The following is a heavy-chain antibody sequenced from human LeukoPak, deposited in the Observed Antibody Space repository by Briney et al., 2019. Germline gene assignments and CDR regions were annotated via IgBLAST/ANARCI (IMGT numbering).Heavy chain of an antibody. CDR1: GGTFSSYA. D-gene: IGHD4-17*01. CDR2: IIPILGIA. CDR3: ARSRDMTTSPFDY. Sequence: GASVKVSCKASGGTFSSYAISWVRQAPGQGLEWMGRIIPILGIANYAQKFQGRVTITADKSTSTAYIELSSLRSEEKALYYCARSRDMTTSPFDYWGQGTLVTVSS. J-gene: IGHJ4*02. V-gene: IGHV1-69*04.